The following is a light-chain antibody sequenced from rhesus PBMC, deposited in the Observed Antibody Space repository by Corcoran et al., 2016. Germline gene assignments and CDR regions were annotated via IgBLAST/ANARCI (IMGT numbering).Light chain of an antibody. V-gene: IGKV1-22*01. CDR1: QSISSW. J-gene: IGKJ1*01. Sequence: DIQMTQSPSSLSASVGDTVTINCRASQSISSWLAWYQQKPGKAPNLLIYKASSLQSGVPSRFSGSGSGTDFPLTISSLQSEDFATYYCQQYSRSPRTFGQGTKVEIK. CDR2: KAS. CDR3: QQYSRSPRT.